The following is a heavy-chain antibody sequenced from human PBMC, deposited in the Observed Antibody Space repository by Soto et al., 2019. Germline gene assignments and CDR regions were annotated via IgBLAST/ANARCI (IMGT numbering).Heavy chain of an antibody. J-gene: IGHJ4*02. Sequence: SETLSLTCTVSSGSISTYYWSWIRQPPGKGLEWIGYIYYSGSTNYNPSLKSRVTISVDTSKNQFSLKLSSVTAADTAVYYCARESYDILTGYYFDYWGQGTLVTVSS. CDR3: ARESYDILTGYYFDY. V-gene: IGHV4-59*01. D-gene: IGHD3-9*01. CDR1: SGSISTYY. CDR2: IYYSGST.